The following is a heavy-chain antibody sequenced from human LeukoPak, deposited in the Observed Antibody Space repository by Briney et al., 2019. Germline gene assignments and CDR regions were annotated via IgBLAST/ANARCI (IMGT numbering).Heavy chain of an antibody. V-gene: IGHV1-8*01. Sequence: ASVKVSCKASGYTYTSYDINWVRQATGQGLEWMGWMNPNSGNTGYAQKFQCRVTMTRDTSISTAYMELSSLTSGDTAVYCCARTDGVFDYWGQGTLVTVSS. CDR3: ARTDGVFDY. CDR2: MNPNSGNT. D-gene: IGHD4-17*01. CDR1: GYTYTSYD. J-gene: IGHJ4*02.